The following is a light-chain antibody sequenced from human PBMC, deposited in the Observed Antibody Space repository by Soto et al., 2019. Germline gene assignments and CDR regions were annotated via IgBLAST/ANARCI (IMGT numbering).Light chain of an antibody. J-gene: IGLJ2*01. CDR2: LNSDGSY. CDR3: QTWGTGIVV. Sequence: QTVVTQSPSASASLGASVKLTCTLSSGHSSYAIAWHQQQPEKGPRYLMKLNSDGSYSKGDGIPDRFSGSSSGAERYLTISSLQSEDEADYYCQTWGTGIVVFGGGTKLTVL. CDR1: SGHSSYA. V-gene: IGLV4-69*01.